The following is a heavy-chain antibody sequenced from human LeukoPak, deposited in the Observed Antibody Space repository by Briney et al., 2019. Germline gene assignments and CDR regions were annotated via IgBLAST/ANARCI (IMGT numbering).Heavy chain of an antibody. J-gene: IGHJ4*02. CDR1: GGSISSSSYY. Sequence: SETLSLTCTVSGGSISSSSYYWGWIRQPPGKGLEWIGSIYYSGSTYYNPSLKSRVTISVDTSKNQFSLKLSSVTAADTAVYYCARGGTYDFWSDARGQFDYWGQGTLVTVSS. V-gene: IGHV4-39*07. D-gene: IGHD3-3*01. CDR2: IYYSGST. CDR3: ARGGTYDFWSDARGQFDY.